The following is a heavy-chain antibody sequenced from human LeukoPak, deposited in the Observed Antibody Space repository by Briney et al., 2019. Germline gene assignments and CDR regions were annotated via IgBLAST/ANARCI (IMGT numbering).Heavy chain of an antibody. D-gene: IGHD1-26*01. CDR2: ISPNSKYI. J-gene: IGHJ3*02. CDR3: AREGADAFDI. V-gene: IGHV3-21*01. CDR1: GLTFSTYN. Sequence: GGSLRLSCAASGLTFSTYNMNWVRQAPGMGLEYISSISPNSKYIYDAGSVKGRFTISRDNAKNSLYLQMNSLRAEDTAVYYCAREGADAFDIWGQGTMVTVSS.